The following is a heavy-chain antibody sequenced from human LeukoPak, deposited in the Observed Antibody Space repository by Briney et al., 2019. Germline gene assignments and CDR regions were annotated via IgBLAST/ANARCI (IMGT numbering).Heavy chain of an antibody. Sequence: ASEKVSCKASGYTFTGYYMHWVRQAPGQGLEWMGWINPNSGGTNYAQKFQGWVTMTRDTSISTAYMELSRLRSDDTAVYYCARERIAVAGTTYYYYYGMDVWGQGTTVTVSS. D-gene: IGHD6-19*01. CDR3: ARERIAVAGTTYYYYYGMDV. V-gene: IGHV1-2*04. CDR1: GYTFTGYY. CDR2: INPNSGGT. J-gene: IGHJ6*02.